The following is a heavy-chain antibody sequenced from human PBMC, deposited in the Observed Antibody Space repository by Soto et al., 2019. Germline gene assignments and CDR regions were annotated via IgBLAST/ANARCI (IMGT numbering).Heavy chain of an antibody. D-gene: IGHD2-2*01. CDR2: INHSGST. CDR1: GGSISSHY. J-gene: IGHJ5*02. Sequence: PSETLSLTCTVSGGSISSHYWSWIRQPPGQGLEWIGEINHSGSTNYNPSLKSRVTISVDTSKNQFSLKLSSVTAADTAVYYCASSRGYCSSTSCLNWFDPWGQGTLVTVSS. V-gene: IGHV4-34*01. CDR3: ASSRGYCSSTSCLNWFDP.